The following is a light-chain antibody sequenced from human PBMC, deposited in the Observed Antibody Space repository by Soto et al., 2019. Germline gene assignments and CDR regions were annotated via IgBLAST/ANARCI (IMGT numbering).Light chain of an antibody. CDR3: SSNTTSHTPV. CDR2: EGS. V-gene: IGLV2-14*01. Sequence: QSVLTQPASVSGSPGQSITISCTGTSSDVGGYNYVSWYQQFPGKAPKLMIYEGSNRPLGVSDRFTGSKSGNPSSLTISGLQAEDGANYYFSSNTTSHTPVFGVGTQLTVL. J-gene: IGLJ7*01. CDR1: SSDVGGYNY.